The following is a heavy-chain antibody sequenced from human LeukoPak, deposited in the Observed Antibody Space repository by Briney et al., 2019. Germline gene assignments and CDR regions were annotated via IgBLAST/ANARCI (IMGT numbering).Heavy chain of an antibody. V-gene: IGHV4-34*01. Sequence: PSETLSLTCAVYGGSFSGYYWSWIRQPPGKGLEWIGEISHSGSTSYNPSLKSRVTISVDTSKNQFSLKLSSVTAADTAVYYCARDDYDILTGYRSDYWGQGTLVTVSS. J-gene: IGHJ4*02. CDR1: GGSFSGYY. CDR3: ARDDYDILTGYRSDY. CDR2: ISHSGST. D-gene: IGHD3-9*01.